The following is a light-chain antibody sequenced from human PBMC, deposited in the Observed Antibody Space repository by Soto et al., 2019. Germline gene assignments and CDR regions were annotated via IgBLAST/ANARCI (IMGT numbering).Light chain of an antibody. CDR3: AAWDGSLTGHVV. Sequence: LTQPPSASATPGQRVTISCSGSSSNIGSNTVNWHQQLPGTAPKLLFYSNCQPPSGVPDRFSGSKSGTSASLAISGLQSEDEADYHCAAWDGSLTGHVVFGGGTKLTVL. CDR1: SSNIGSNT. J-gene: IGLJ2*01. V-gene: IGLV1-44*01. CDR2: SNC.